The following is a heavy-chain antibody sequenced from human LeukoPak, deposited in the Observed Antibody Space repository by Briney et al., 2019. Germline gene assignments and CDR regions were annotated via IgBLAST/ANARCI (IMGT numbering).Heavy chain of an antibody. Sequence: PSETLSLTCTVSGGSISSHYWSWIRQPPGKGLEWIGYIFYTGSTNYNPSLKSRLTMSVDRSKNQFSVKLSSVTAADTAVYYCARGTRGSGLYYWGQGTLVTVSS. CDR2: IFYTGST. CDR3: ARGTRGSGLYY. CDR1: GGSISSHY. V-gene: IGHV4-59*11. J-gene: IGHJ4*02. D-gene: IGHD3-10*01.